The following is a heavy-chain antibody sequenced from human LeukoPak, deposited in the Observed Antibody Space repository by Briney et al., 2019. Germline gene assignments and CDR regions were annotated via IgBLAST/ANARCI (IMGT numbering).Heavy chain of an antibody. D-gene: IGHD2-15*01. V-gene: IGHV4-39*07. CDR3: ARGYCSGGSCYPHDY. Sequence: SETLSLTCTVSGGSISSSSYYWGWIRQPPGKGLEWIGSIYYSGSTYYNPSLKSRVTMSVDTSKNQFSLKLSSVTAADTAVYYCARGYCSGGSCYPHDYWGQGTLVTVSS. CDR2: IYYSGST. CDR1: GGSISSSSYY. J-gene: IGHJ4*02.